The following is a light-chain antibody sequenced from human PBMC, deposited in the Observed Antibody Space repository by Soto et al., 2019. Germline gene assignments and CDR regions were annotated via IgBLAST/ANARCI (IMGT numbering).Light chain of an antibody. V-gene: IGKV3-20*01. J-gene: IGKJ4*01. CDR2: DAS. CDR1: QSVSNSY. CDR3: QQYGSSPLT. Sequence: EIVLTQSPGTLSLSPGERATLSCRASQSVSNSYLAWYQQRPGQAPRLLMFDASSRATGIPDRFSGSGSGTDFSLTISRLEPEDFAVYYCQQYGSSPLTFGGGTTVEI.